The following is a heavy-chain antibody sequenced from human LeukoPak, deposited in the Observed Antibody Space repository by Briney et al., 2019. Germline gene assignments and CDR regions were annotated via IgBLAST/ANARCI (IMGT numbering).Heavy chain of an antibody. CDR2: INPNSGGT. D-gene: IGHD3-3*01. CDR3: ARDTARITIFGVAKYMDV. CDR1: GYTFTGYY. V-gene: IGHV1-2*02. Sequence: ASVKVSCKASGYTFTGYYMHWVRQAPGQGLEWMGWINPNSGGTNYAQKFQGRVTMTRDTSISTAYMELSRLRSDDTAVYYCARDTARITIFGVAKYMDVWGKGTTVTVSS. J-gene: IGHJ6*03.